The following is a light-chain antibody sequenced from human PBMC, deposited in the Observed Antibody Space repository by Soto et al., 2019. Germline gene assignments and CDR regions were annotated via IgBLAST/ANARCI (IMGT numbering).Light chain of an antibody. CDR3: QKRSNWLIS. CDR2: DGS. Sequence: EIVLTQSPATLSLSPGEGATLSCRASQSVSGYLAWYQQKPGQAPRLLIYDGSHRAAGIPARFSGSGSGTDFTLTISGLEPEDFAVYYCQKRSNWLISFGPGTKVDSK. J-gene: IGKJ3*01. CDR1: QSVSGY. V-gene: IGKV3-11*01.